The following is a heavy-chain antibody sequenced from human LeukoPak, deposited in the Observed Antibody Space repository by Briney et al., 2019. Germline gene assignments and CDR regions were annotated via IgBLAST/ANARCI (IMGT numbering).Heavy chain of an antibody. CDR1: GFTVSSNY. Sequence: GSLRLSCAASGFTVSSNYMSWVRQAPGKGLEWVSVIYSCGSTYYADSVKGRFTISRDNSKNTLYLQMNSLRAEDTAVYYCARSWSAAAGLYYYYGMDVWGQGTTVTVSS. J-gene: IGHJ6*02. V-gene: IGHV3-66*03. CDR3: ARSWSAAAGLYYYYGMDV. CDR2: IYSCGST. D-gene: IGHD6-13*01.